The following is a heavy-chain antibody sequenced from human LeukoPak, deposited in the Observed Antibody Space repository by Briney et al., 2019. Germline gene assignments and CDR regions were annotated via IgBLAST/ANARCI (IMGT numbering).Heavy chain of an antibody. J-gene: IGHJ4*02. CDR2: IYYSGST. Sequence: SETLSLTCTVSGGSISSYYWGWIRQPPGKGLEWIGSIYYSGSTYYNPSLKSRVTISVDTSKNQFSLKLSSVTAADTAVYYCVRHAPSGYCFDYWGQGTLVTVSS. CDR1: GGSISSYY. CDR3: VRHAPSGYCFDY. V-gene: IGHV4-39*01. D-gene: IGHD3-3*01.